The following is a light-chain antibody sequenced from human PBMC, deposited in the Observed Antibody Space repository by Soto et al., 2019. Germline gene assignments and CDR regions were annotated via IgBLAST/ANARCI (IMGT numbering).Light chain of an antibody. CDR3: AAWDDSLNGLYV. CDR2: SNN. Sequence: QSLLTQPPSASGTPGQRVTISCSGSSSKIGSNTVNWYQQLPGTAPKLLIYSNNQRPSGVLDRFSGSKSSTSVSQAISGLQSEDEADYYCAAWDDSLNGLYVFGTGTKVTVL. J-gene: IGLJ1*01. V-gene: IGLV1-44*01. CDR1: SSKIGSNT.